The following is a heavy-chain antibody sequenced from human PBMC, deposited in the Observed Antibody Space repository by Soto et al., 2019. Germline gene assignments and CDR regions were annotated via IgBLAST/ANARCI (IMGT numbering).Heavy chain of an antibody. CDR2: IYYSGST. CDR1: GGSMSSYY. V-gene: IGHV4-59*01. Sequence: PSETLSLTCTVSGGSMSSYYWSWIRQPPGKGLEWIGYIYYSGSTNYNPSLKSRVTISVDTSKNQFSLKLSSVTAADTAVYYCARVYDILTGYGYFDYWGQGTLVTVSS. CDR3: ARVYDILTGYGYFDY. D-gene: IGHD3-9*01. J-gene: IGHJ4*02.